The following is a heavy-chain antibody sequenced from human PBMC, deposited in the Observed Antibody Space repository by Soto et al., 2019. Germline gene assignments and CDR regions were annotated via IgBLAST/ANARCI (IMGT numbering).Heavy chain of an antibody. CDR2: ISAYNGNT. Sequence: ASVKVSCKASGYTFTSYGISWVRQAPGQGLEWMGWISAYNGNTNYAQKLQGRVTMTTDTSTSTAYMELRSLRSDDTAVYYCARDTNYYYSGGCQDHDAFDIWGQGTMVTVSS. D-gene: IGHD3-22*01. J-gene: IGHJ3*02. V-gene: IGHV1-18*04. CDR1: GYTFTSYG. CDR3: ARDTNYYYSGGCQDHDAFDI.